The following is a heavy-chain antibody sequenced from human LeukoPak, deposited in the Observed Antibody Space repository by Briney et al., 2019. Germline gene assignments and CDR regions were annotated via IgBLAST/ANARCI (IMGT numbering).Heavy chain of an antibody. CDR1: GFTFGDYT. J-gene: IGHJ4*02. V-gene: IGHV3-49*04. CDR3: TKDIADN. CDR2: MRSRAYGETT. Sequence: GGSLRLSCTASGFTFGDYTLSWVRQAPGEGLEWVGFMRSRAYGETTEYAASVKGRFTISRDDSKSIGYLQMNSLKSDDTALYYCTKDIADNWGQGTLVTVSP. D-gene: IGHD6-13*01.